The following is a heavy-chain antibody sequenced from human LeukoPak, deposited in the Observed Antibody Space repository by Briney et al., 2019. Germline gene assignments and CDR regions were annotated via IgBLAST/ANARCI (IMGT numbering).Heavy chain of an antibody. D-gene: IGHD5-18*01. CDR1: GFTFSSYA. J-gene: IGHJ4*02. CDR2: ISGSGGST. CDR3: ARDLAYSRLDY. V-gene: IGHV3-23*01. Sequence: GGSLRLSCAASGFTFSSYAMSWVRQAPGKGLEWVSAISGSGGSTYYADSVKGRFTISRDNAENSLYLQMNSLRVEDTAFYYCARDLAYSRLDYWGQGMLVTVSS.